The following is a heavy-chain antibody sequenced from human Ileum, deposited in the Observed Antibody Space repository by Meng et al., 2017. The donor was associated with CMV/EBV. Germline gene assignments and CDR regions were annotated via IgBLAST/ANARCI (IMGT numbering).Heavy chain of an antibody. CDR2: ISSSSSYI. D-gene: IGHD2-2*01. CDR1: GFTFSSYS. Sequence: GESLKISCAASGFTFSSYSMNWVRQAPGKGLEWVSSISSSSSYIYYADSVKGRFTISRDNAKNSLYLQMNSLRAEDTAVYYCARSYERYCSSTSCSGGVWGQGTTVTVSS. V-gene: IGHV3-21*01. J-gene: IGHJ6*02. CDR3: ARSYERYCSSTSCSGGV.